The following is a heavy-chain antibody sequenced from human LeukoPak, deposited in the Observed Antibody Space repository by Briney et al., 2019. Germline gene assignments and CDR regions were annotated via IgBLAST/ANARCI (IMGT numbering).Heavy chain of an antibody. CDR1: GGSISSYY. J-gene: IGHJ5*02. Sequence: SETLSLTCTVSGGSISSYYWSWIRQPPGKGLEWIGEINHSGSTNYNPSLKSRVTISVDTSKNQFSLKLSSVTAADTAVYYCARAGSSGGGNWFDPWGQGTLVTVSS. V-gene: IGHV4-34*01. CDR3: ARAGSSGGGNWFDP. D-gene: IGHD6-19*01. CDR2: INHSGST.